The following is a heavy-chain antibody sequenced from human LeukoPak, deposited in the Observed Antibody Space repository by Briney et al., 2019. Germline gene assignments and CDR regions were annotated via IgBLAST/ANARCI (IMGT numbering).Heavy chain of an antibody. V-gene: IGHV4-39*07. CDR2: MSYSGRT. D-gene: IGHD3-22*01. CDR1: GGSLSSFS. CDR3: ACLTTADAFDI. J-gene: IGHJ3*02. Sequence: SETLSLTCTVSGGSLSSFSWGWIRQPPGKALEWIGSMSYSGRTYYNPSLKSRVTISTDTSKNQFSLKLSSVTAADTAVYYCACLTTADAFDIWGRGTMVTVSS.